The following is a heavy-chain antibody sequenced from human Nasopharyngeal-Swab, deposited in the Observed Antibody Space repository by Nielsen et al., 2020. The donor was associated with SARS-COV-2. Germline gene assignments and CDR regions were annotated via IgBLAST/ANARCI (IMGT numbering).Heavy chain of an antibody. D-gene: IGHD6-6*01. CDR3: ARVKIESIAARRFEY. V-gene: IGHV4-30-4*01. CDR2: IYYSGST. J-gene: IGHJ4*02. CDR1: RGSISSGVYY. Sequence: SETLSLTCTVSRGSISSGVYYWLWTCQPPGKCLEWIGYIYYSGSTYYNPSLKSRVTISVDTSKNQFSLKLSSVTAADTAVYYCARVKIESIAARRFEYWGQGTLVTVSS.